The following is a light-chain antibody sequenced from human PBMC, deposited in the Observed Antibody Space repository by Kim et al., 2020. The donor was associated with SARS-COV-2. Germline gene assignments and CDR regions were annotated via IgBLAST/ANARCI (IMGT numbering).Light chain of an antibody. CDR3: TSYTSSSTWV. V-gene: IGLV2-14*01. CDR1: SSDVGGYNY. J-gene: IGLJ3*02. Sequence: QSALTQAASVSGSPGQSITISCTGTSSDVGGYNYVSWYQQHPGKAPKLMIYDVSKRPSGVSNRFSGSKSGNTASLTISGLQADDEADYYYTSYTSSSTWVFGGGTQLTVL. CDR2: DVS.